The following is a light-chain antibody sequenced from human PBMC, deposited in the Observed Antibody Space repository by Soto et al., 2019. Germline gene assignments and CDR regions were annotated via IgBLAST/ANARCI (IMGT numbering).Light chain of an antibody. CDR2: DAS. V-gene: IGKV3-15*01. Sequence: EIVMTQSPATLSVSPGERATLSCRASQNIGRNLAWYQQIPGQAPRLLFYDASTRATGIPDRFSASGSGTEFILTIICLQSVDFSVYYCNEYNQWPHPFVGGTKVDI. CDR3: NEYNQWPHP. J-gene: IGKJ4*01. CDR1: QNIGRN.